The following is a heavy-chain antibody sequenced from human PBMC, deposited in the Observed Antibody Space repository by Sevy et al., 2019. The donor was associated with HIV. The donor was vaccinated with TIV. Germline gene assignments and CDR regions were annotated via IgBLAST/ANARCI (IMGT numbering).Heavy chain of an antibody. J-gene: IGHJ4*02. CDR3: VRGGVGGYSYSLDQ. CDR2: MKEDGSDK. Sequence: GGSLRLSCAASGFTFSVYWMTWVRQAPGKGLEWVATMKEDGSDKDYVDSVKGRFTISRDNAKNSLYLQMNSLRADDTAVYYGVRGGVGGYSYSLDQWGLGTLVTVSS. D-gene: IGHD5-18*01. V-gene: IGHV3-7*04. CDR1: GFTFSVYW.